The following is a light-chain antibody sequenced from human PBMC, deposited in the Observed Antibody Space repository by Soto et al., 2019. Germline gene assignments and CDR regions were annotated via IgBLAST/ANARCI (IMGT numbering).Light chain of an antibody. CDR2: DVS. V-gene: IGLV2-14*03. CDR3: SSYTGSSPSYG. J-gene: IGLJ1*01. Sequence: QSALTQPASVSGSPGQSITISCTGTSRDVGTYAYVSWYQHHPGKAPQLIIYDVSNRPSGVSHRFSGSKSGNTASLTISGLLSEDEADYFCSSYTGSSPSYGFGTGTKLTVL. CDR1: SRDVGTYAY.